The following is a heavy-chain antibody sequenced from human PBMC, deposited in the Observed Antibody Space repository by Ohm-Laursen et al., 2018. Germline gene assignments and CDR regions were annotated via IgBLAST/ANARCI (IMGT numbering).Heavy chain of an antibody. J-gene: IGHJ6*02. V-gene: IGHV1-2*02. CDR3: ARTIFGASLAMDI. CDR2: INPKSGVT. CDR1: GYTFTGYY. D-gene: IGHD3-3*01. Sequence: SVKVSCNASGYTFTGYYMHWVRQAPGQGLEWMGWINPKSGVTNYAQKFQGRVTMTMDTSITTAYLEQSRLRSEDTAVYYCARTIFGASLAMDIWGQGTTVTV.